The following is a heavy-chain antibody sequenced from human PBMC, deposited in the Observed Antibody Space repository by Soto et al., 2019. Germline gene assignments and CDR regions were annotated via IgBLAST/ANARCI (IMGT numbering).Heavy chain of an antibody. CDR1: GFTFSSYS. D-gene: IGHD4-17*01. CDR2: ISSSSSYI. CDR3: ARGNYGDYVDY. J-gene: IGHJ4*02. Sequence: GGSLRLSCAASGFTFSSYSMNWVRQAPGKGLEWVSSISSSSSYIYYADSVKGRFTISRDNAKNSLYLQMNSLRAEDTAVYYCARGNYGDYVDYWGQGTLVIVSS. V-gene: IGHV3-21*01.